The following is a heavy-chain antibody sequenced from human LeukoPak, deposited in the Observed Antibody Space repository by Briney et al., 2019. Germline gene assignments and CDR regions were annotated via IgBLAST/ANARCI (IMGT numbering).Heavy chain of an antibody. J-gene: IGHJ3*02. CDR1: GGSISSYY. Sequence: KPSETLSLTCTVSGGSISSYYWSWIRQPPGKGGEWIGYIYYSGSTNYNPSLKSRVTISVDPSKNQFSLKLSSVTAADTAVYYCARVLYYYDSSGYYYDAFDIWGQGTMVTVSS. CDR3: ARVLYYYDSSGYYYDAFDI. CDR2: IYYSGST. D-gene: IGHD3-22*01. V-gene: IGHV4-59*01.